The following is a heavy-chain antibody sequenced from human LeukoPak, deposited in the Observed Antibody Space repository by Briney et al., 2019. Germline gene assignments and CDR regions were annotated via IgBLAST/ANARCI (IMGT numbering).Heavy chain of an antibody. CDR2: MSYSGST. CDR1: GGSISSRSYY. V-gene: IGHV4-39*01. CDR3: ARQFVEMATIAEFDY. J-gene: IGHJ4*02. D-gene: IGHD5-24*01. Sequence: SETLSLTCTVSGGSISSRSYYWGWIRQSPGKWLECIGSMSYSGSTYYNPSLKSRVTISVDTSKNQFSLKLSSVTAADTAVYYCARQFVEMATIAEFDYWGQGTLVTVSS.